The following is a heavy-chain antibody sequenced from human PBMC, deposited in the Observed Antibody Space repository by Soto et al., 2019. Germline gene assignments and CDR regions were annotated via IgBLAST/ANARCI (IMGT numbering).Heavy chain of an antibody. J-gene: IGHJ4*02. V-gene: IGHV4-39*01. CDR3: ARLEGLATISYYFDF. D-gene: IGHD3-9*01. Sequence: SETLSLTCTVSGGSISSSSYCWGWIRQPPGKGLEWIGSIYYSGASHYNPSLQSRVTISVDTSPNQFSLKLSSVTAADSAVYFCARLEGLATISYYFDFWGPGALVTVSS. CDR1: GGSISSSSYC. CDR2: IYYSGAS.